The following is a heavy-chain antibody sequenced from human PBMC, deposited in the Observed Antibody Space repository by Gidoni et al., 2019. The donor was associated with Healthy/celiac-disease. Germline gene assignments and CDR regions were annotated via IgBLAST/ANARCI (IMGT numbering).Heavy chain of an antibody. CDR1: GGSFSGYY. D-gene: IGHD3-3*01. J-gene: IGHJ4*02. Sequence: QVQLQQWGAGLLKPSETLSLTCAVYGGSFSGYYWSWIRQPPGKGLEWIGEINHSGSTNYNPSLKSRVTISVDTSKNQFSLKLSSVTAADTAVYYCARGRRLRGSDYWGQGTLVTVSS. CDR2: INHSGST. CDR3: ARGRRLRGSDY. V-gene: IGHV4-34*01.